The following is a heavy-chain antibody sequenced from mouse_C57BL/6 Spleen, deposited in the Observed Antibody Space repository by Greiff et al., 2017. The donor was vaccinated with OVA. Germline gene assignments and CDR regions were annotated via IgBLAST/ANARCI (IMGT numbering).Heavy chain of an antibody. Sequence: EVQLQQSGPVLVKPGASVKMSCKASGYTFTDYYMNWVKQSHGKSLEWIGVINPYNGGTSYNQKFKGKATLTVDTSSSTAYMELNSLTSEDSAVYYCAPLGVYSNYVFDYWGQGTTLTVSS. CDR3: APLGVYSNYVFDY. J-gene: IGHJ2*01. CDR1: GYTFTDYY. D-gene: IGHD2-5*01. V-gene: IGHV1-19*01. CDR2: INPYNGGT.